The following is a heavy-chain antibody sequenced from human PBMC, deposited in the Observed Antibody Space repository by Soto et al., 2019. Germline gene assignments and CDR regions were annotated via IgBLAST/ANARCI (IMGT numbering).Heavy chain of an antibody. CDR3: AKDISLYYYDRSGYTVDAFDI. CDR2: ISWNSGSI. J-gene: IGHJ3*02. CDR1: GFTFSSDW. D-gene: IGHD3-22*01. Sequence: ASGFTFSSDWMHWVRQAPGKGLEWVSGISWNSGSIGYADSVKGRFTISRDNAKNSLYLQMNSLRAEDTALYYCAKDISLYYYDRSGYTVDAFDIWGQGTMVTVSS. V-gene: IGHV3-9*01.